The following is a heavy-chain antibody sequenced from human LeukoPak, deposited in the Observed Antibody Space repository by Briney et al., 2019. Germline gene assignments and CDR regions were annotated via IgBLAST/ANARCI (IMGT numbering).Heavy chain of an antibody. V-gene: IGHV3-23*01. Sequence: GGSLRLSCAASGFTFSSYAMSWVRQAPGKGLEWVSAISGSGGSTYYADSVKGRFTISRDNSDNTVYLQMNSLRAEDTAIYYCAKAPAPYYYYYGMDVWGQGTAVTVSS. CDR2: ISGSGGST. CDR3: AKAPAPYYYYYGMDV. CDR1: GFTFSSYA. J-gene: IGHJ6*02.